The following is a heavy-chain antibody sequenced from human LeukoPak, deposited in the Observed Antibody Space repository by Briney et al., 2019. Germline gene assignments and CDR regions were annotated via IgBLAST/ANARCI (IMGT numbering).Heavy chain of an antibody. CDR3: ARARRYRSSWYHGY. CDR1: GFSFSTYT. D-gene: IGHD6-13*01. J-gene: IGHJ4*02. Sequence: QSGGSLRLSCAASGFSFSTYTMNWVRQAPGKGLDWVSYISSSSSTIYYADSVKGRFTISRDNANNSLCLQMNSLRDEDTAVYYCARARRYRSSWYHGYWGQGSLVTVSS. V-gene: IGHV3-48*02. CDR2: ISSSSSTI.